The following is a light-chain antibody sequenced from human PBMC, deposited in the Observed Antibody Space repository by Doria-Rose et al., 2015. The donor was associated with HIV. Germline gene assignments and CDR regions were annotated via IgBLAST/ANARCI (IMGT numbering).Light chain of an antibody. CDR3: HQYGTSWT. Sequence: TQSPGTLSLSPVERATLSCRASQRFSSTYLAWYQQIPGQAPSLLIYDGSTRATGVPDRFSASGSGTDFTLTINRLEPEDFALYYCHQYGTSWTFGQGTKVEI. CDR2: DGS. V-gene: IGKV3-20*01. CDR1: QRFSSTY. J-gene: IGKJ1*01.